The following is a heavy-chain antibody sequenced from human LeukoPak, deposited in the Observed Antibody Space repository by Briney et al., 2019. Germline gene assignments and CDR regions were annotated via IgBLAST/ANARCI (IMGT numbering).Heavy chain of an antibody. CDR1: GFTFVDYG. CDR3: ARSIGGDSARLDHY. Sequence: GGSLGLSCATSGFTFVDYGLSWVRRAPGKGLEWLCAINYNGAITDYADSVKGRFTISRDNAKNSLYLRMDSLRAEDTAVYYCARSIGGDSARLDHYWGPGTLVTVSS. D-gene: IGHD2-21*02. V-gene: IGHV3-20*04. CDR2: INYNGAIT. J-gene: IGHJ4*02.